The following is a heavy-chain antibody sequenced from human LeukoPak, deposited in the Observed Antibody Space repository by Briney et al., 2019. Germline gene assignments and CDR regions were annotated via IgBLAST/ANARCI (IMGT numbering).Heavy chain of an antibody. J-gene: IGHJ3*02. V-gene: IGHV1-45*02. CDR1: GGTFSSYA. Sequence: SVKVSCKASGGTFSSYAISWVRQAPGQALEWMGWITPFNGNTNYAQKFQDRVTITRDRSMSTAYMELSSLRSEDTAMYYCASHLYCSSTSCSEDAFDIWGQGTMVTVSS. D-gene: IGHD2-2*01. CDR3: ASHLYCSSTSCSEDAFDI. CDR2: ITPFNGNT.